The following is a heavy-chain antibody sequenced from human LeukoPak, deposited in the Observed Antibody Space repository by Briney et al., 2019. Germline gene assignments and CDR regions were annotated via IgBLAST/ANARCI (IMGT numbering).Heavy chain of an antibody. D-gene: IGHD3-10*01. CDR2: ISNSGSYT. J-gene: IGHJ4*02. V-gene: IGHV3-21*01. CDR1: GFSFSSYS. CDR3: ARDITYGSGSGGNDY. Sequence: PGGSLRLSCAASGFSFSSYSINWVRQAPGKGLEWVSSISNSGSYTYYADSVKGRFTISRDNAKSSLYLQMNSLRAEDTAVYYCARDITYGSGSGGNDYWGQGTLVTVSS.